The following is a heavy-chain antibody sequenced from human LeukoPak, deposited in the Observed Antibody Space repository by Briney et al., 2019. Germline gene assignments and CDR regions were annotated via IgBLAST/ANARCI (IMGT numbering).Heavy chain of an antibody. D-gene: IGHD2-15*01. CDR1: GFTFSSYA. V-gene: IGHV3-23*01. J-gene: IGHJ4*02. CDR2: ISGSGGST. Sequence: GGSLRLSCAASGFTFSSYAMSWVRQAPGKGLEWVSAISGSGGSTYYADSVKGRFTISRDNSKNTLYLQMNSLRAEDTAVYYCAKGRAVVVVAASFDYWGQGTLVTVSS. CDR3: AKGRAVVVVAASFDY.